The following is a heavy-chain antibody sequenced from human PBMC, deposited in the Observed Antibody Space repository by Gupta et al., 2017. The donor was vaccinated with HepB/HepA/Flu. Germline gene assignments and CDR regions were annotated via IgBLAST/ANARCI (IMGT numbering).Heavy chain of an antibody. V-gene: IGHV3-21*01. Sequence: ELQLVESGGGLVKPGGSLRLSCASSGFTFSGYHMNWFRQAPGKGLEWVSYISAGGTYVYYADSVEGRFTTSRDNAKNSLYLQMNSLRAEDAALYYCAREYCTSTSCSPAFDYWGQGTLVTVSS. CDR1: GFTFSGYH. J-gene: IGHJ4*02. CDR2: ISAGGTYV. CDR3: AREYCTSTSCSPAFDY. D-gene: IGHD2-2*01.